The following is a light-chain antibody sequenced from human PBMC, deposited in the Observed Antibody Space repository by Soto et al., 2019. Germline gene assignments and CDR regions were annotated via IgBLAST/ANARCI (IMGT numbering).Light chain of an antibody. CDR3: SAYAGSSTWV. CDR2: EVY. Sequence: QSAPTQPPSASGSPGQSVTFSCTGTSSDVGGYNYVSWYQQYPGKAPKLMIYEVYKRPSGVPDRFSGAKSGNTASLTVSGLQPEDEADYYCSAYAGSSTWVFGGGTKLTVL. CDR1: SSDVGGYNY. J-gene: IGLJ2*01. V-gene: IGLV2-8*01.